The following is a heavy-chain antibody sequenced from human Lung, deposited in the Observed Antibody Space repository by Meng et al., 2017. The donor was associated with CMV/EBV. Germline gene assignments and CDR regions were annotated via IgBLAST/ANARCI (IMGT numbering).Heavy chain of an antibody. J-gene: IGHJ4*02. CDR3: ASTEDYYDSSGYDY. D-gene: IGHD3-22*01. V-gene: IGHV4-39*01. Sequence: SETLSLTCTVSGGSISSSSYYWSWIRQPPGKGLAWIGSIYYSGNTYYNPSLTSRVTISVDTSKNQFSLKLSSVTAADTAVYYCASTEDYYDSSGYDYWGQGTLVTVSS. CDR2: IYYSGNT. CDR1: GGSISSSSYY.